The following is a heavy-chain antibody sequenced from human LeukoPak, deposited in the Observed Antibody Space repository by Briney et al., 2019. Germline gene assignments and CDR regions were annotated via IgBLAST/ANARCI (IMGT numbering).Heavy chain of an antibody. D-gene: IGHD3-22*01. CDR3: ARRVGGWLLQDSAFDI. CDR1: GGSFSGYY. V-gene: IGHV4-34*01. CDR2: INHSGST. J-gene: IGHJ3*02. Sequence: SETLSLTCAVYGGSFSGYYWSWIRQPPGKGLEWIGEINHSGSTNYNPSLKSRVTISVDTSKNQFSLKLSSVTAADMAVYYCARRVGGWLLQDSAFDIWGQGTMVTVSS.